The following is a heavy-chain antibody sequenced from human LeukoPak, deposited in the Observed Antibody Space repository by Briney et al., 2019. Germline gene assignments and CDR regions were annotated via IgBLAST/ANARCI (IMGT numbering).Heavy chain of an antibody. Sequence: GGSLRLSCAASGVTFSSYAMSWVRQAPGKGLERVSAISGRGGSTYYADSVKGRFTISRDNSRNTLYLQMNSLRAEDTAVYYCAKSVLDYYGSGSYYDCWGQGTLVTVSS. CDR2: ISGRGGST. D-gene: IGHD3-10*01. CDR1: GVTFSSYA. V-gene: IGHV3-23*01. J-gene: IGHJ4*02. CDR3: AKSVLDYYGSGSYYDC.